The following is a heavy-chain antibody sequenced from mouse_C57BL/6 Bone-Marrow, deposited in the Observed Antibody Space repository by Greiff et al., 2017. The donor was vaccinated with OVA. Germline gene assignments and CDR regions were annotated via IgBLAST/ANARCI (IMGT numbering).Heavy chain of an antibody. V-gene: IGHV1-15*01. J-gene: IGHJ4*01. Sequence: VQLQQSGAELVRPGASVTLSCKASGYTFTDYEMHWVKQTPVHGLEWIGAIDPETGGTAYNQKFKGKAILTADKSSSTAYMELRSLTSEDSAVYYCTRETYYDYCYYAMDYWGQGTSVTVSS. CDR1: GYTFTDYE. D-gene: IGHD2-4*01. CDR2: IDPETGGT. CDR3: TRETYYDYCYYAMDY.